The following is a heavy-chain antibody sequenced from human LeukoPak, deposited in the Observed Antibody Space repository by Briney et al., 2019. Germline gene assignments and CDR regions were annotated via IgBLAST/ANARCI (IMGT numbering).Heavy chain of an antibody. CDR1: GFTFRSYG. D-gene: IGHD6-6*01. V-gene: IGHV3-30*02. J-gene: IGHJ4*02. Sequence: PGGCLRLSCAASGFTFRSYGMHWVRQAPGKGLEWVAFIRYDGSNKYYADSVKGRFTISRDNSKNTLYLQMNSLRAEDTAVYYCATSIAARRYYFDYWGQGTLVTVSS. CDR3: ATSIAARRYYFDY. CDR2: IRYDGSNK.